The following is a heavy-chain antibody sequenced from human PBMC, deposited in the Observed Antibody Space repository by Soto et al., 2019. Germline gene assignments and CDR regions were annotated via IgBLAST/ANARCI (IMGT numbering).Heavy chain of an antibody. Sequence: SETLSLTCTFSVGSVSSGSYYCSWIRQPPWKGLEWIGYIYYSGSTNYNPSLKSRVTISVDTSKNQFSLKLSSVTAADTAVYYCAREQAMTPVPTIIGGLDCWGERTLVKVSS. CDR3: AREQAMTPVPTIIGGLDC. CDR1: VGSVSSGSYY. J-gene: IGHJ4*02. CDR2: IYYSGST. D-gene: IGHD4-4*01. V-gene: IGHV4-61*01.